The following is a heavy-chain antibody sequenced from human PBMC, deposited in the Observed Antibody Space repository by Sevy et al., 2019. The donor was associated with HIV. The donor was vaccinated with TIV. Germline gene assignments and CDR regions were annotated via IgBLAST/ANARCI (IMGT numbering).Heavy chain of an antibody. V-gene: IGHV3-15*01. CDR1: GFTFSNAW. J-gene: IGHJ6*03. D-gene: IGHD6-19*01. CDR2: IKSKTDGGTT. CDR3: TRLNYSSGWFYYYYYYMDV. Sequence: GGSLRLSCAASGFTFSNAWMSWVRQAPGKGLEWVGRIKSKTDGGTTDYAAPVKGRFTISREDSKNTLYLQMNSLKTEDTAVYYCTRLNYSSGWFYYYYYYMDVWGKGTTVTVSS.